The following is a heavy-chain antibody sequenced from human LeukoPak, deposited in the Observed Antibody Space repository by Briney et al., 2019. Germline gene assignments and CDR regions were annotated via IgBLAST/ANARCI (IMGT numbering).Heavy chain of an antibody. CDR1: GFTFSSYG. D-gene: IGHD1-14*01. J-gene: IGHJ6*03. CDR3: AREAATEPYYYYYMDV. V-gene: IGHV4-34*01. CDR2: INHSGST. Sequence: GTLRLSCAASGFTFSSYGMSWIRQSPGKGLEWIGEINHSGSTYYNPSLKSRVTMSVDTSKNQFSLNLSSVTAADTAVYYCAREAATEPYYYYYMDVWGKGATVTVSS.